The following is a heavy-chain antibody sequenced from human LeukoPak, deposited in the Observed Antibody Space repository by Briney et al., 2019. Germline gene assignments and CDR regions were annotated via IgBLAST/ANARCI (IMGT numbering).Heavy chain of an antibody. D-gene: IGHD3-16*01. V-gene: IGHV3-23*01. CDR3: AKDRAKEGGYYFDY. CDR1: GFPFGSYA. Sequence: GGSLRLSCAASGFPFGSYAMTWVRQAPGKGLEWVSGISGSGGKTYNADSLKGRFTISRDNSKNTLYLQMNSLRVEDAAVYYCAKDRAKEGGYYFDYWGQGTLVTVSS. CDR2: ISGSGGKT. J-gene: IGHJ4*02.